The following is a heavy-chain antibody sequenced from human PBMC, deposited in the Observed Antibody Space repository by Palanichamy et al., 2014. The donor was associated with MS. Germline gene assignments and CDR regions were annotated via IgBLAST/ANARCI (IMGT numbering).Heavy chain of an antibody. Sequence: EVHLVESGGGLVQPGGSLRLSCAASAFTFSSYGMSWVRQAPGKGLEWVANIKEDGSDKYYVDSVKGRFTISRDNAKNSLYLQMNSLRVEDTAVYYCASGGVKAGDYWGQGTLVTVSS. V-gene: IGHV3-7*01. D-gene: IGHD3-16*01. CDR3: ASGGVKAGDY. CDR1: AFTFSSYG. CDR2: IKEDGSDK. J-gene: IGHJ4*02.